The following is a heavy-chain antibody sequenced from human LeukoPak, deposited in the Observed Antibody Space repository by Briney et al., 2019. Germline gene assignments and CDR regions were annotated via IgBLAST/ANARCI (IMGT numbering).Heavy chain of an antibody. J-gene: IGHJ4*02. CDR3: AKGGIATACLDY. Sequence: GGSLRLSCAASGFTFDDYTMHWVRQAPGKGLEWVSLISWDGGSTYYADSVKGRFTISRDNSKNSLYLQMNSLRTEDTASYYCAKGGIATACLDYWGQGTLVTVSS. CDR1: GFTFDDYT. V-gene: IGHV3-43*01. D-gene: IGHD6-13*01. CDR2: ISWDGGST.